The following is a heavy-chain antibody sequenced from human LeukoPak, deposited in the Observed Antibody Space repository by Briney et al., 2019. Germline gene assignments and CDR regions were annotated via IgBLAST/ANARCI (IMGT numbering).Heavy chain of an antibody. J-gene: IGHJ5*02. CDR3: ARHDWFDP. V-gene: IGHV3-53*01. CDR1: GFTVNSDY. Sequence: GGSLRLSCAVSGFTVNSDYMSWVRQAPGKGLEWVSVIYSGGNTYYADSVKGRFTISRDNSKNTLYLQMNSLRAEDTAVYYCARHDWFDPWGRGTLVTVSS. CDR2: IYSGGNT.